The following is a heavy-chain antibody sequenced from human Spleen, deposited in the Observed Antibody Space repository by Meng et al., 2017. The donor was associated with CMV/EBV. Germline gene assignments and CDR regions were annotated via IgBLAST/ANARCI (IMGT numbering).Heavy chain of an antibody. J-gene: IGHJ4*02. CDR3: ARKEDIVVVPAAVDRDY. CDR1: GYTFTGYY. V-gene: IGHV1-2*02. D-gene: IGHD2-2*01. CDR2: INPNSGGT. Sequence: ASVKVSCKASGYTFTGYYMHWVRQAPGQGLEWMGWINPNSGGTNYAQKFQGRVTMTRDTSISTAYMELSRLRSDDTAVYYCARKEDIVVVPAAVDRDYWGQGTLVTVSS.